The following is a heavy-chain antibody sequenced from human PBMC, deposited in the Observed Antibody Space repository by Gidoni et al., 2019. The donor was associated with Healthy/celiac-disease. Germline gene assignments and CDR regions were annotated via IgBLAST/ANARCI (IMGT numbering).Heavy chain of an antibody. CDR3: ARVEGSGAVDY. J-gene: IGHJ4*02. V-gene: IGHV1-69*02. D-gene: IGHD3-10*01. Sequence: QVQLVQSGAEVKKPGSSVKVSCTASGGTFSSYTISWVRQAPGQGLEWMGRIIPILGIANYAQKFQGRVTITADKSTSTAYMELSSLRSEDTAVYYCARVEGSGAVDYWGQGTLVTVSS. CDR2: IIPILGIA. CDR1: GGTFSSYT.